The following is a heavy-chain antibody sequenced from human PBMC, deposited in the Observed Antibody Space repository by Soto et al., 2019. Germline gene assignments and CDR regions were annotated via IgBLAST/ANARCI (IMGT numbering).Heavy chain of an antibody. J-gene: IGHJ6*02. CDR1: GFTFSSYW. CDR3: ARAYSGRPPRRADYYYAMDV. Sequence: PGGSLRLSCAASGFTFSSYWMTWVRQAPGKGLEWVANIKQDGSEKYYVDSVKGRFTISRDNAKNSLYLQMNNLRAGGTAVYYCARAYSGRPPRRADYYYAMDVWGQGTTVTVSS. CDR2: IKQDGSEK. V-gene: IGHV3-7*01. D-gene: IGHD2-15*01.